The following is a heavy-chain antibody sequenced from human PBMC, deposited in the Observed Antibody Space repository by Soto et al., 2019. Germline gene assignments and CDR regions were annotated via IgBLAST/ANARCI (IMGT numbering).Heavy chain of an antibody. J-gene: IGHJ4*02. CDR1: GGSLGTFF. V-gene: IGHV4-34*02. D-gene: IGHD3-16*01. CDR2: IDHRGTT. CDR3: ARGRLDPCYAGSCFPLGL. Sequence: QEHLQQWGAGLLQTSETLSLSCSVQGGSLGTFFFWSWIRQSPGQGLEWIGEIDHRGTTNYNPSLKTRVTMSADSSKAQISLNLPSVTAADSAIYFCARGRLDPCYAGSCFPLGLWGQGTPVTVSS.